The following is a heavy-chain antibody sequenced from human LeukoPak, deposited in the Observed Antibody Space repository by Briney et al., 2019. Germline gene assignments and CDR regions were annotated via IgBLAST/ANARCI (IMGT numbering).Heavy chain of an antibody. V-gene: IGHV3-23*01. CDR1: GFTFSSYA. J-gene: IGHJ5*02. CDR2: ISGSGVST. D-gene: IGHD2-2*01. Sequence: GGSLRLSCAASGFTFSSYAMSWVRQAPGKGLELLSAISGSGVSTYYADSVKGRFTISRDNSKDTLYLQMNSLRAEDTAVYYCAKDKTLGGYCSSTSCPGNWFDPWGQGTLVTVSS. CDR3: AKDKTLGGYCSSTSCPGNWFDP.